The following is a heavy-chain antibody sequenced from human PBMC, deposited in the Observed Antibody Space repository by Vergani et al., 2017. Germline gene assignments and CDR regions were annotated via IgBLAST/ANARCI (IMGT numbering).Heavy chain of an antibody. Sequence: EVQLVESGGGLVQPGGSLRLSCAASGFTFSSYWMSWVRQAPGKGLEWVANIKQDGSEKYYVDSVKGRFTISRDNAKNSLYLQMNSLRAEDTAVYYCARDGRRASRPYFDYWGQGTLVTVSS. CDR3: ARDGRRASRPYFDY. CDR1: GFTFSSYW. V-gene: IGHV3-7*01. J-gene: IGHJ4*02. CDR2: IKQDGSEK. D-gene: IGHD1-26*01.